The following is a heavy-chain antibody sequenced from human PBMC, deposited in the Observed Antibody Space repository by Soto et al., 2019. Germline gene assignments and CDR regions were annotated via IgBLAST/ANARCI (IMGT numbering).Heavy chain of an antibody. D-gene: IGHD1-26*01. J-gene: IGHJ4*02. CDR1: GYTFTTYD. V-gene: IGHV1-8*01. Sequence: QVQLVQSGPEVKKPGASVKVSCKASGYTFTTYDFNWVRQAPGQGLEWMGWLNPKSGMTGSAQKFQGRVTMTRDSSISTVYMELRSLRSEDTAVYYWARVGGSPDYRGQGTLVTLSS. CDR3: ARVGGSPDY. CDR2: LNPKSGMT.